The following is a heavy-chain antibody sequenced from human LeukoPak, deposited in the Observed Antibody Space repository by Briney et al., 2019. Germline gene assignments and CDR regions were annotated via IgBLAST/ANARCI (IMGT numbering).Heavy chain of an antibody. J-gene: IGHJ4*02. CDR2: ISWNSGSM. V-gene: IGHV3-9*01. CDR3: AKDAYTAMVYFDY. Sequence: PGGSLRLSCAASGFTFDDYAMHWVRQAPGKGLEWVSGISWNSGSMGYADSVKGRFTISRDNAKNSLYLQMNSLRAEDTALYYCAKDAYTAMVYFDYWGQGTLVTVSS. CDR1: GFTFDDYA. D-gene: IGHD5-18*01.